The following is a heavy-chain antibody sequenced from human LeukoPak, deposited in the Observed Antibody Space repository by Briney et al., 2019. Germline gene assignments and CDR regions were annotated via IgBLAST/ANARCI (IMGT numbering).Heavy chain of an antibody. V-gene: IGHV4-59*01. Sequence: SETLSLTCTVSGGSISSYYWSWIRQPPGKGLEWIGYIHYSGSTNYNPSLKSRVTISVDTSKNQFSLKLSSVTAADTAVYYCARVHSGYDMYYFDYWGQGTLVTVSS. J-gene: IGHJ4*02. CDR3: ARVHSGYDMYYFDY. D-gene: IGHD5-12*01. CDR1: GGSISSYY. CDR2: IHYSGST.